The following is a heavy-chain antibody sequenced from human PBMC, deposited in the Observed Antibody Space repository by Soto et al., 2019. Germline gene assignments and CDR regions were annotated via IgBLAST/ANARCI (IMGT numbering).Heavy chain of an antibody. CDR1: GGTFSRYG. CDR2: IIPIFGTT. D-gene: IGHD1-26*01. J-gene: IGHJ4*02. V-gene: IGHV1-69*01. Sequence: QVQLVQSGAEVKKPGSSVKVSCTASGGTFSRYGFTWVRQAPGQGFQWMGGIIPIFGTTHYEQNFQGRLSITADESTSSVYMALSRLRSDDTGIYFCARTYYQWEAFHYFDFWGQGTLVTVSS. CDR3: ARTYYQWEAFHYFDF.